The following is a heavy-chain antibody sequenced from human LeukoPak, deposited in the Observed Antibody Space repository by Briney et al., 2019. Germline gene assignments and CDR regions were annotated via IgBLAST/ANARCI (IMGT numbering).Heavy chain of an antibody. D-gene: IGHD1-1*01. Sequence: ASVKVSCKTSGYTFTGYYMHWVRQAHGQGLEWMGWINPNSGGTNYAQKFQGRVTMTRDTSITTAYMELRRLRSDDTALYYCARATGSVDYYYMDVWGKGTTVTVSS. V-gene: IGHV1-2*02. CDR3: ARATGSVDYYYMDV. CDR1: GYTFTGYY. J-gene: IGHJ6*03. CDR2: INPNSGGT.